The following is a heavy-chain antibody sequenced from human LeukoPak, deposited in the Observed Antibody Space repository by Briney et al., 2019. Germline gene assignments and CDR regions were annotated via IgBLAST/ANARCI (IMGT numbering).Heavy chain of an antibody. Sequence: GGSLRLSCAASGFTVSSNYMSWVRPAPGKGLEWVSVIYSGGSTYYADSVKGRFTISRDNSKNTPYLQMNSLRAEDTAVYYCARVYSSGYYDYWGQGTLVTVSS. J-gene: IGHJ4*02. CDR3: ARVYSSGYYDY. CDR2: IYSGGST. CDR1: GFTVSSNY. V-gene: IGHV3-53*01. D-gene: IGHD3-22*01.